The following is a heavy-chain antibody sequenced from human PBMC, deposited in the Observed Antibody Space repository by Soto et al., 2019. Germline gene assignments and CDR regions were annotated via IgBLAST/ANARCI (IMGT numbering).Heavy chain of an antibody. CDR2: ISAYNGKT. CDR3: ARGGDVNYYHGMDV. CDR1: GYTFTSYG. Sequence: QVQLVQSGGEVNKPGASVKLSCTASGYTFTSYGISWVRQAPGQGLEWMGWISAYNGKTNYAQNVQDRVTMTTDTSTRTAYMDLRSLRSDDTAVYYCARGGDVNYYHGMDVWGQGTTVTVSS. V-gene: IGHV1-18*01. J-gene: IGHJ6*02. D-gene: IGHD5-12*01.